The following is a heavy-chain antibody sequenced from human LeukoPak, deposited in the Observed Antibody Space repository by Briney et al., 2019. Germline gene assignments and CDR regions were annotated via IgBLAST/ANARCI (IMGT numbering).Heavy chain of an antibody. D-gene: IGHD2-15*01. CDR3: ARVRFDCSGGSCPFGY. Sequence: GGSLRLSCAASGFTFSSYSMNWVRQAPGKGLEWVSSISSTSSYIYYADSVKGRFTISRDNAKNSLYLQMNSLRAEDTAVYYCARVRFDCSGGSCPFGYWGQGTLVTVSS. V-gene: IGHV3-21*01. CDR1: GFTFSSYS. J-gene: IGHJ4*02. CDR2: ISSTSSYI.